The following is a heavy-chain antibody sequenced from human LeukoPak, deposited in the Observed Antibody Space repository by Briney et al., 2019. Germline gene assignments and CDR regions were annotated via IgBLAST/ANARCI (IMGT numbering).Heavy chain of an antibody. V-gene: IGHV5-51*01. Sequence: GESLKISCKGSGYSFTNYWIGWVRQMPGKGLEWMGIIYPGDSDTRYSPSFQGHVTTSADRSISSAYLQWSSLKAPDTAMYYCARRRCSGGSCYVEWDAFDIWGQGTMVTVSS. J-gene: IGHJ3*02. CDR1: GYSFTNYW. CDR3: ARRRCSGGSCYVEWDAFDI. D-gene: IGHD2-15*01. CDR2: IYPGDSDT.